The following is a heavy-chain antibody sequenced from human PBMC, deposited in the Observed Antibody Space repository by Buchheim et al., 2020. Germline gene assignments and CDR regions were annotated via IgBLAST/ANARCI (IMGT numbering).Heavy chain of an antibody. CDR1: GFTFSSNN. CDR3: ARESSGWSRALDY. J-gene: IGHJ4*02. CDR2: IYGGSST. V-gene: IGHV3-53*02. D-gene: IGHD6-19*01. Sequence: EVQLVETGGGLIQPGGSLRLSCAASGFTFSSNNMSWVRQAPGKGLEWVSVIYGGSSTYYADSVKARFTISRDNSKTTLYLQMNSLRAEDTAVYYCARESSGWSRALDYWGQGTL.